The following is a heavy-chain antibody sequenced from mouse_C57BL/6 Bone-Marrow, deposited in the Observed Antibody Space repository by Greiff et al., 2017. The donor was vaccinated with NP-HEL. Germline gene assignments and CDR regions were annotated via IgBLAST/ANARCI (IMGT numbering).Heavy chain of an antibody. Sequence: QVQLKESGAELASPGASVTLSCKASGYTFTDHIMNWVKKRPGQGLEWIGRIYPVSGETNYNQKFMGKATFSVVRSSSTVYMVLNSLTSEDPAVYYCGRAYGNYGGYAMDYWGQGTSVTVSS. D-gene: IGHD2-1*01. V-gene: IGHV1-11*01. J-gene: IGHJ4*01. CDR2: IYPVSGET. CDR3: GRAYGNYGGYAMDY. CDR1: GYTFTDHI.